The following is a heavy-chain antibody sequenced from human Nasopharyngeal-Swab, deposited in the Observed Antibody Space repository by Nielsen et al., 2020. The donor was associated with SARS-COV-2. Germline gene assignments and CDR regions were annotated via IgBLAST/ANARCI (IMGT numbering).Heavy chain of an antibody. CDR2: INSDGSIT. J-gene: IGHJ4*02. CDR3: ARVANHSMDS. CDR1: GFTFSDYW. Sequence: GESLKISCAASGFTFSDYWMQWVRRAPGKGLVWLSRINSDGSITGYADSVRGRFTISRDNSKNTLSLQMSSLRAEDTAVYYCARVANHSMDSWGQGTLVTVSS. V-gene: IGHV3-74*01. D-gene: IGHD1-14*01.